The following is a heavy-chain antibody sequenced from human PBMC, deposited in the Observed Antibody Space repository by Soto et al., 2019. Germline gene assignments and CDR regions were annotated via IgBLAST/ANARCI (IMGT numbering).Heavy chain of an antibody. J-gene: IGHJ4*02. CDR2: INKNGGEK. D-gene: IGHD5-18*01. Sequence: EVQLVESGGGLVQPGGSLRLSCAASGFTFSSYSMSWVRQAPGKGLEWVANINKNGGEKYYVDSVKGRFTISRDNAKNPLYLQMNSLRAEDTAVYYCARPWDTAMVSTWNYWGQGTLVTVSS. V-gene: IGHV3-7*03. CDR1: GFTFSSYS. CDR3: ARPWDTAMVSTWNY.